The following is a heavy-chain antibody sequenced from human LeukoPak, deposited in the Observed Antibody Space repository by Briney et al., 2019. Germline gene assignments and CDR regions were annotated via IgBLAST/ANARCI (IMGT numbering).Heavy chain of an antibody. CDR3: AGHAGFGMALYHMDV. D-gene: IGHD3-9*01. Sequence: SETLSLTCTVSGGSISSYYWSWIRQPAGKGLEWIGRVYVAGSPDYNPSLKSRVSISLDKSKNIFSLKLSSVTAADTAVFYCAGHAGFGMALYHMDVWGKGTTVTVSS. V-gene: IGHV4-4*07. CDR1: GGSISSYY. J-gene: IGHJ6*03. CDR2: VYVAGSP.